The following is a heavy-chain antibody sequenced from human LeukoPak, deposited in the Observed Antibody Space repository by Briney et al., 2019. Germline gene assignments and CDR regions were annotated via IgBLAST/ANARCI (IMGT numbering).Heavy chain of an antibody. J-gene: IGHJ4*02. CDR1: GGSITSAGYF. V-gene: IGHV4-31*03. D-gene: IGHD6-19*01. CDR2: IYYSGST. CDR3: ARGVAGPSSFDY. Sequence: NPWETVSLTCTVSGGSITSAGYFWSWIRQHPEKHLEFVGSIYYSGSTYYNPSLQSRMTISADTSKNQFSLNLNSVTAADTAVYFCARGVAGPSSFDYWGQGTLIIVSS.